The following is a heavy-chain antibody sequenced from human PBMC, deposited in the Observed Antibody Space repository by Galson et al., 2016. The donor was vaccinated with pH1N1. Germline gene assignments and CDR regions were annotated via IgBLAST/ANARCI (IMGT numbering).Heavy chain of an antibody. CDR1: GFTFSSYW. J-gene: IGHJ6*02. Sequence: SLRLSCAASGFTFSSYWMSWVRQAPGKGLEWVANIKQDGSEKHYVDSVEGRFTISRDNAKNSLYLQMNSRRAEDTAVYYCARAGSSWDTYYYYYGMDVWGQGTTVTVSS. D-gene: IGHD6-13*01. CDR2: IKQDGSEK. V-gene: IGHV3-7*03. CDR3: ARAGSSWDTYYYYYGMDV.